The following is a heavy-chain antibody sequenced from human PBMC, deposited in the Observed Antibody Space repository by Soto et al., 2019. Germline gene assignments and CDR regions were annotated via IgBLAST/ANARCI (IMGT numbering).Heavy chain of an antibody. CDR3: ARESWSRAIDY. J-gene: IGHJ4*02. CDR2: IYYSGSN. Sequence: QVQLQESGPGLVKPSETLSLTCTVSGGSISSYYWSWIRQPPGKGLEWIGYIYYSGSNNYNPSLKSRVTISVDTSKNQFSLKLSSVTAADTAVYYCARESWSRAIDYWGQGTLVTVSS. D-gene: IGHD3-3*01. CDR1: GGSISSYY. V-gene: IGHV4-59*01.